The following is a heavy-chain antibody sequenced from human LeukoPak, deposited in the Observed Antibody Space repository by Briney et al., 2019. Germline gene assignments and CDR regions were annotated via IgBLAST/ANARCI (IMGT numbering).Heavy chain of an antibody. D-gene: IGHD1-26*01. Sequence: SETLSLTCTVPGGSISSYYWSWIRQPPGKGLEWIGYIYYSGSTNYNPSLKSRVTISVDTSKNQFSLKLSSVTAADTAVYYCARDSAHYFDYWGQGTLVTVSS. CDR2: IYYSGST. CDR3: ARDSAHYFDY. CDR1: GGSISSYY. V-gene: IGHV4-59*01. J-gene: IGHJ4*02.